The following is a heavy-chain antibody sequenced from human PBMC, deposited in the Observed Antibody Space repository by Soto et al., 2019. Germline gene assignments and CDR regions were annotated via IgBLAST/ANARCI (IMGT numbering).Heavy chain of an antibody. V-gene: IGHV4-28*03. D-gene: IGHD3-10*01. CDR3: ARGVRLDAFDI. CDR2: IYYRGST. Sequence: QVQLQESGPGLVKPSDTLSLTCAVSGYSISSSNWWGWIRQHPGKGLEWIGYIYYRGSTDYNPSLKRRVTMSVDTSKYQFSLKLSSGTAVDTAVYYCARGVRLDAFDIWGQGTMVTVSS. J-gene: IGHJ3*02. CDR1: GYSISSSNW.